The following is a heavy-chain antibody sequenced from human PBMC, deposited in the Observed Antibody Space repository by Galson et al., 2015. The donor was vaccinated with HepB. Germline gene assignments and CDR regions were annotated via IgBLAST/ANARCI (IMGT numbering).Heavy chain of an antibody. CDR2: INHSGST. J-gene: IGHJ5*02. V-gene: IGHV4-34*01. D-gene: IGHD3-10*01. Sequence: ETLSLTCAVYGGSFSGYYWSWIRQPPGKGLEWIGEINHSGSTNYNPSLKSRVTISVDTSKNQFSLKLSSVTAADTAVYYCARLRKWGVGRNNWFDPWGQGTLVTVSS. CDR3: ARLRKWGVGRNNWFDP. CDR1: GGSFSGYY.